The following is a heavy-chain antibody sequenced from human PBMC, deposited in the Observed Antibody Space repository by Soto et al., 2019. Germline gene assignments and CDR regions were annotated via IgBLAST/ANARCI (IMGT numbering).Heavy chain of an antibody. D-gene: IGHD1-26*01. J-gene: IGHJ4*01. CDR1: GDSVSSNSAG. V-gene: IGHV6-1*01. CDR2: TYYRSKWYY. CDR3: ARGEQYSGRIFDY. Sequence: SQTLSLTCAITGDSVSSNSAGWSWVRQSPSRGLERPGRTYYRSKWYYEYAVSVRGRITINPDTSKNQYSLQLNSVTPEDTAVYFCARGEQYSGRIFDYWGQGTLVTVSS.